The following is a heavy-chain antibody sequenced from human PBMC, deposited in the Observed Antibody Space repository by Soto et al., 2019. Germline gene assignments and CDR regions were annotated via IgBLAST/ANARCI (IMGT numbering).Heavy chain of an antibody. J-gene: IGHJ4*02. CDR3: AKGSYSGIYSDFDY. Sequence: GGSLRLSCTASGFIFSRYGMYWVRQAPGKGLEWVAAISYDGGSKYYADSVKGRFTISRDTSKNTLYLQMDSLRAEDTAMYYCAKGSYSGIYSDFDYWGQGTLVTVSS. CDR1: GFIFSRYG. V-gene: IGHV3-30*18. D-gene: IGHD1-26*01. CDR2: ISYDGGSK.